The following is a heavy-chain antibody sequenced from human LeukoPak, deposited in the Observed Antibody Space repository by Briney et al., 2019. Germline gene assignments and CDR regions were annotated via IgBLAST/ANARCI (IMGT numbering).Heavy chain of an antibody. V-gene: IGHV3-30*05. CDR3: AKGEDYYDSSGYYWVPDAFDI. CDR1: GFTFSNYG. D-gene: IGHD3-22*01. CDR2: ISYDARSN. J-gene: IGHJ3*02. Sequence: GGSLRLSCVTSGFTFSNYGMHWVRQVPGKGLEWVAVISYDARSNFHIDSVKGRFTISRDNSKNTLYLQMNSLRAEDTAVYYCAKGEDYYDSSGYYWVPDAFDIWGQGTMVTVSS.